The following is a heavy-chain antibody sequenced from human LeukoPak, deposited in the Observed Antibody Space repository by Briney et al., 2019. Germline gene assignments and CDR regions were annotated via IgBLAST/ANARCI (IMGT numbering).Heavy chain of an antibody. J-gene: IGHJ4*02. Sequence: PSETLSLTCTVSGGSISSSSYYWGWIRQPPGKGLEWIGSIYYSGSTYYNPSLKSRVTISVDTSKNQFSLKLSSVTAADTAVYYCASIAAAGVPPEYYFDYWGQGTLVTVSS. CDR1: GGSISSSSYY. CDR3: ASIAAAGVPPEYYFDY. CDR2: IYYSGST. D-gene: IGHD6-13*01. V-gene: IGHV4-39*01.